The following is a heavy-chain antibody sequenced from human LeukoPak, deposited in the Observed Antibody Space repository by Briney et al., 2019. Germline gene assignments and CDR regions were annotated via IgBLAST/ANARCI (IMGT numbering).Heavy chain of an antibody. D-gene: IGHD4-17*01. CDR3: ARTLLTTVFFDY. V-gene: IGHV4-38-2*02. CDR1: GYSITTDYY. J-gene: IGHJ4*02. CDR2: IYHSGST. Sequence: PSETLSLTCTVSGYSITTDYYWGWIRQPPGKGLEWIGTIYHSGSTYYNPSLKSRVTISLDTSKNQFSLKLSSVTAAETAVYYCARTLLTTVFFDYWGQGTLVTVSS.